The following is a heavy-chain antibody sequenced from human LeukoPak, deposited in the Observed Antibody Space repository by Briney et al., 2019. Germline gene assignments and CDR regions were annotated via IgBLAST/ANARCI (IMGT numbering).Heavy chain of an antibody. J-gene: IGHJ3*02. Sequence: GESLKISCQGSGYSFTSCWIGWVRQMPGKGLEGMGIMYPGDSETRYSPSFQSQVTISADKSISTAYLQWSSLKASDTAMYYCATTLYSGIYGDTFGISGQGTMVSVSS. CDR2: MYPGDSET. CDR3: ATTLYSGIYGDTFGI. V-gene: IGHV5-51*03. CDR1: GYSFTSCW. D-gene: IGHD1-26*01.